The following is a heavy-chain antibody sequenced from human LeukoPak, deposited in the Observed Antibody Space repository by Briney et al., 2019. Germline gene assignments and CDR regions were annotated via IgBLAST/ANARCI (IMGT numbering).Heavy chain of an antibody. J-gene: IGHJ4*02. CDR2: IFYLGST. CDR1: GGSISSGNFY. D-gene: IGHD3-10*01. CDR3: VRDRELTY. Sequence: SETLSLTCTVSGGSISSGNFYWSWIRQPPGKGLEWIGYIFYLGSTYYNLSLQSRVTMSVDTSKNQFSLRLSSVTAADTAVYFCVRDRELTYWGQGTLVTVSS. V-gene: IGHV4-30-4*02.